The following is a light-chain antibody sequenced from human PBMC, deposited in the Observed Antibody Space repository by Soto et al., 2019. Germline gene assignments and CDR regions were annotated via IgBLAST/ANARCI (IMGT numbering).Light chain of an antibody. J-gene: IGKJ1*01. V-gene: IGKV3-11*01. Sequence: EIVLTQSPATLSLSPGERATLSCRASQSVSSYLAWYQQKPGQAPRLLIYDASNRATGIPARFSGSGSGTDFTLTTSSLEPEDFAVYYCQQRSNRLWTFGQGTKVDIK. CDR3: QQRSNRLWT. CDR2: DAS. CDR1: QSVSSY.